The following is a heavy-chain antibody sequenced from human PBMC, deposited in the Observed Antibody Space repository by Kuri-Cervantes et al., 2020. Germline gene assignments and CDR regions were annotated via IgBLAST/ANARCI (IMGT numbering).Heavy chain of an antibody. CDR3: ARVGSSGYHIDY. J-gene: IGHJ4*02. CDR2: IFYSGST. Sequence: GSLRLSCTVAGGSISTYYWSWIRQPPGKGLEWIGYIFYSGSTNYNPSLKSRVTISVDTSKNQFSLKLSSVAAADTAVYYCARVGSSGYHIDYWGQGTLVTVSS. V-gene: IGHV4-59*01. D-gene: IGHD3-22*01. CDR1: GGSISTYY.